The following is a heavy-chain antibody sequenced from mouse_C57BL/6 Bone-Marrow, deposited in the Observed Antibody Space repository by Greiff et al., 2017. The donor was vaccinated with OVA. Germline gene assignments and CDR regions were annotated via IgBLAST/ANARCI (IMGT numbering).Heavy chain of an antibody. D-gene: IGHD2-3*01. CDR1: GYAFTNYL. J-gene: IGHJ2*01. Sequence: VQLQQSGAELVRPGTSVKVSCKASGYAFTNYLIEWVKQRPGQGLEWIGVINPGSGGTNYNEKFKGKATLTADKSSSTAYMQLSSLTSEDSAVYFCARGEDGYYDYFDDWGQGTTLTVSS. CDR2: INPGSGGT. CDR3: ARGEDGYYDYFDD. V-gene: IGHV1-54*01.